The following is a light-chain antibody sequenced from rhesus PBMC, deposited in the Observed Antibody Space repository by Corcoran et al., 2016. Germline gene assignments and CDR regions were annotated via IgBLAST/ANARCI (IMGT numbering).Light chain of an antibody. V-gene: IGKV1-25*01. Sequence: DIQMTQSPSSLSASVGDRVTITCRASQGITNDLAWYQQKPGETPNLLIYEATSLQSGIPSRFSGSGSGTDFTLTISSLHPEDFATYYCQHYYSIPLTFGGGTKVEIK. CDR1: QGITND. CDR2: EAT. CDR3: QHYYSIPLT. J-gene: IGKJ4*01.